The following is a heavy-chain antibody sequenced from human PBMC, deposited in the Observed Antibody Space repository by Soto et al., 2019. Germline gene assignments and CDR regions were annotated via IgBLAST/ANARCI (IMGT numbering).Heavy chain of an antibody. CDR3: ATGIYSGSYFDY. V-gene: IGHV3-23*01. Sequence: GGSLRLSCAASGFTFTAYAMTWVRQAPGQGLEWVSTISGSGASTYYADSVKGQFTISRDNSMNTLYLQMNSLRAEDTAVYYCATGIYSGSYFDYWGQGTLVTVSS. D-gene: IGHD1-26*01. CDR2: ISGSGAST. J-gene: IGHJ4*02. CDR1: GFTFTAYA.